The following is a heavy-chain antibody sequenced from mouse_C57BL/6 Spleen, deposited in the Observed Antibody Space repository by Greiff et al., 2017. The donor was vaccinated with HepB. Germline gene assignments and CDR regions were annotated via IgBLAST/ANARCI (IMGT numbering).Heavy chain of an antibody. V-gene: IGHV1-59*01. D-gene: IGHD1-1*01. CDR3: AAGDITTFDY. CDR1: GYTFTSYW. Sequence: QVQLKQSGAELVRPGTSVKLSCKASGYTFTSYWMHWVKQRPGQGLEWIGVIDPSDSYTNYNQKFKGKATLTVDKSSSTAYMQLSSLTSKDSAVYYCAAGDITTFDYWGQGTTLTVSS. CDR2: IDPSDSYT. J-gene: IGHJ2*01.